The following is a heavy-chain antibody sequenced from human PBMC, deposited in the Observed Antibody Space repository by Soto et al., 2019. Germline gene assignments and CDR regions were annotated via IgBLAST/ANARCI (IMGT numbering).Heavy chain of an antibody. CDR2: VSIGGST. CDR3: AKRRGAGGHFAY. D-gene: IGHD2-15*01. Sequence: DVQLLESGGGLVQPEGSLRLSCAASGFTFSSYAMGWVRQGPGKGLEWVAVVSIGGSTHYADSVRGRFTISRDNSKNTLSLPMNSLTAEGTAVYFCAKRRGAGGHFAYWGQGALVTVSS. CDR1: GFTFSSYA. J-gene: IGHJ4*02. V-gene: IGHV3-23*01.